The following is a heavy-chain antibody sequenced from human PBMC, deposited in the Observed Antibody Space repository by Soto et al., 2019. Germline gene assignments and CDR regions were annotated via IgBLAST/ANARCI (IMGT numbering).Heavy chain of an antibody. CDR2: TYYSGST. CDR1: GGSISSGGYY. D-gene: IGHD3-22*01. CDR3: ARGRYYYDSSGYYSRAFDY. Sequence: SETLSLTCTVSGGSISSGGYYWSWIRQHPGKGLEWIGYTYYSGSTYYNPSLKSRVTISVDTSKNQFSLKLSSVTAADTAVYYCARGRYYYDSSGYYSRAFDYWGQGTLVTVSS. J-gene: IGHJ4*02. V-gene: IGHV4-31*03.